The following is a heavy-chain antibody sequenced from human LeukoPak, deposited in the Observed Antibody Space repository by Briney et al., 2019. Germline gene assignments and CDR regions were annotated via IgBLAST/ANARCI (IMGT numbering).Heavy chain of an antibody. J-gene: IGHJ6*02. CDR3: ARQPLVAAAGTRNYYYGMDV. V-gene: IGHV4-4*09. D-gene: IGHD6-13*01. Sequence: SETLSLTCTVSGGSISSYYWSWIRQPPGKGLEWIGYIYTSGSTNYNPSLKSRVTISVDTSRNQFSLKLSSVTAADTAVYYCARQPLVAAAGTRNYYYGMDVWGQGTTVTVSS. CDR2: IYTSGST. CDR1: GGSISSYY.